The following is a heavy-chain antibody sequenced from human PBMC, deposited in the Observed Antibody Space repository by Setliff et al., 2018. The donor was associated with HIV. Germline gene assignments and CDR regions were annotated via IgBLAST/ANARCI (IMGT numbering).Heavy chain of an antibody. J-gene: IGHJ3*02. CDR2: IIPIFGMA. D-gene: IGHD3-10*01. CDR3: ARAEFLGPESDFDI. V-gene: IGHV1-69*04. Sequence: EASVKVSCKASGDIFNNNAINWVRQAPGQGLEWMGRIIPIFGMANHARKFQGRVTITADKSTSTAYLELSSLTYDDTAIYYCARAEFLGPESDFDIWGQGTMVTVSS. CDR1: GDIFNNNA.